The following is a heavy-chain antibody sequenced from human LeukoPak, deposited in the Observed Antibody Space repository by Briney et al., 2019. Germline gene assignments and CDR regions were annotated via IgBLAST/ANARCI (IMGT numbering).Heavy chain of an antibody. Sequence: SETLSLTCTVSGGSISSGGYYWSWIRQHPGKGLEWIGYIYYSGSTYYNPSLKSRVTISVDTSKNQFSLKLSSVTAADTAVYYCARGRSGWSPFDYWGQGTLVTVSS. V-gene: IGHV4-31*03. CDR2: IYYSGST. CDR3: ARGRSGWSPFDY. J-gene: IGHJ4*02. CDR1: GGSISSGGYY. D-gene: IGHD6-19*01.